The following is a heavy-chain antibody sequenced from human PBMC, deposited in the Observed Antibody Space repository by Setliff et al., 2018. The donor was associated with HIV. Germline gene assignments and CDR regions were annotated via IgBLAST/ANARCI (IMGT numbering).Heavy chain of an antibody. Sequence: SVKVSCKTSGYTFTAYYLHWVRQAPGQGLEYMGWINSNSGGTNYAQKFQGRVTMTRDTSVSSAYMELSRVRSDDTAVYYCAREELRGTKVFDIWGQGTMVTVS. CDR1: GYTFTAYY. J-gene: IGHJ3*02. CDR3: AREELRGTKVFDI. CDR2: INSNSGGT. D-gene: IGHD3-10*01. V-gene: IGHV1-2*02.